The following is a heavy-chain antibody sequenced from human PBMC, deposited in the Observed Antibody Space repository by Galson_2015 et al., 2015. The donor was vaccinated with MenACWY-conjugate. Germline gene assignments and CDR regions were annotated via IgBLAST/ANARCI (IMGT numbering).Heavy chain of an antibody. J-gene: IGHJ6*02. CDR3: LRGSIGWRGMDI. CDR1: GFAFRDYG. Sequence: SLKLSFAASGFAFRDYGMHWVGQAPGRGLDCVSRICAGGISIMYGDSVRGRFTFSRDDAENTLYLQMDGLRAEDTAVYFCLRGSIGWRGMDIWGQGTTVTVSS. D-gene: IGHD2-15*01. V-gene: IGHV3-74*03. CDR2: ICAGGISI.